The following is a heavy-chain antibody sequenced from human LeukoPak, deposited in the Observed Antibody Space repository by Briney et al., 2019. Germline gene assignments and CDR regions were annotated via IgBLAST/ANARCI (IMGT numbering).Heavy chain of an antibody. J-gene: IGHJ4*02. CDR2: IYSGGST. V-gene: IGHV3-66*01. D-gene: IGHD6-19*01. Sequence: GGSLRLSCAASGFPVSSNYMSWVRQTPGKGLEWVSVIYSGGSTYYADSVKGRFTISRDNAKNSLYLQMNSLRAEDTAVYYCARGRSGWYHNFDYWGQGTLVTVSS. CDR1: GFPVSSNY. CDR3: ARGRSGWYHNFDY.